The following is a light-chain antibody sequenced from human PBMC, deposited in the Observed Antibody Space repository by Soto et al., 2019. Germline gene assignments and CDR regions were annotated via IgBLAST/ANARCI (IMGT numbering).Light chain of an antibody. V-gene: IGKV3-11*01. CDR2: DAS. J-gene: IGKJ5*01. CDR1: QSVTNNY. Sequence: EIVLTQSPGTLSLSPAERATPSCRASQSVTNNYLAWYQQQPRQAPRLLIYDASKTATGIPASCSSSGAAAEFIPIISSLEHEDFAVYYCQQRGNWPRITFGQGTRVDIK. CDR3: QQRGNWPRIT.